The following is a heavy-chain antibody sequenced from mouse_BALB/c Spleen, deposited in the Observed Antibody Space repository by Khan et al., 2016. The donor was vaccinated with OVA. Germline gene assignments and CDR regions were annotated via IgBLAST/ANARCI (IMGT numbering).Heavy chain of an antibody. CDR3: ARQGDYGDFAC. CDR2: ISSGGSYT. J-gene: IGHJ3*01. CDR1: GFTFSSYA. V-gene: IGHV5-9-3*01. D-gene: IGHD2-4*01. Sequence: EVELVESGGGLVKPGGSLKLSCAASGFTFSSYAMSWVRQTPEKRLEWVATISSGGSYTYYPDSVKGRFTISSDNAKNTLYLHMRSPRSEATAMLWCARQGDYGDFACWGQGTLVTVSA.